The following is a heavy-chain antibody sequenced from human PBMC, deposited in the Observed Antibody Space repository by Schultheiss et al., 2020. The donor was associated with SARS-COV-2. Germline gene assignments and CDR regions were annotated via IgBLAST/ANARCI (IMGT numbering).Heavy chain of an antibody. Sequence: GGSLRLSCAASGFTFSSYEMNWVRQAPGKGLEWVSYISSSGSTIYYADSVKGRFTISRDNAKNLLYLQMNSLRAEDTAVYYCASEIDFWSGYYMDYWGQGTLVTVSS. V-gene: IGHV3-48*03. CDR2: ISSSGSTI. J-gene: IGHJ4*02. CDR3: ASEIDFWSGYYMDY. D-gene: IGHD3-3*01. CDR1: GFTFSSYE.